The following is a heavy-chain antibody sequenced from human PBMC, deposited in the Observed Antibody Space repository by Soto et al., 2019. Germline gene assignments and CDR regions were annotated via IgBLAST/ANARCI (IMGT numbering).Heavy chain of an antibody. D-gene: IGHD3-16*01. J-gene: IGHJ4*02. Sequence: QLQLQESGPGLVKPWETLSLTCTVSGGSISSSSYYWGWIRQPPGKGLEWIGNIYYSGSTYYNPSLKSRVTISVDTSKNQFSLKLTSVTAADTAVYYCARLVWGLVSYWGQGTLVTVSS. CDR3: ARLVWGLVSY. V-gene: IGHV4-39*01. CDR2: IYYSGST. CDR1: GGSISSSSYY.